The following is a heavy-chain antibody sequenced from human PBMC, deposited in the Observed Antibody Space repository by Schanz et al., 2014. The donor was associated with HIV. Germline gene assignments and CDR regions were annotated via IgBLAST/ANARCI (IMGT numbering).Heavy chain of an antibody. CDR2: ISYDGSNK. Sequence: QVQLVESGGGVVQPGRSLRLSCAASGFTFSSYAMHWVRQAPGKGLEWVAVISYDGSNKYYADSVKGRFTISRDNSKNTLYLQMNSLRAEDTAVYYCARVNDKGWGYCSSTSCLFWYFELWGRGTLVTVSS. D-gene: IGHD2-2*01. J-gene: IGHJ2*01. V-gene: IGHV3-30-3*01. CDR3: ARVNDKGWGYCSSTSCLFWYFEL. CDR1: GFTFSSYA.